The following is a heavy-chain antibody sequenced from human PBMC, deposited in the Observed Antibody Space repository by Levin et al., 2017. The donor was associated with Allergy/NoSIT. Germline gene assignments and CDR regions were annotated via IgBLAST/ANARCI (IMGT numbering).Heavy chain of an antibody. CDR2: INLQYGNT. Sequence: ASVKVSCKASGSTFTNDYIQWVRQAPGQGLEWVGIINLQYGNTDYAQKFQGRITLTRDTSTRTVYLEVTGLRIDDTAVYYCARDRPSPPSGMDVWGQGTTVTVSS. J-gene: IGHJ6*02. CDR1: GSTFTNDY. CDR3: ARDRPSPPSGMDV. V-gene: IGHV1-46*01.